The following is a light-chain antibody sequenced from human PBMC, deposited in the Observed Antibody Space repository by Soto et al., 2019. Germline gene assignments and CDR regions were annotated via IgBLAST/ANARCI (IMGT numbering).Light chain of an antibody. J-gene: IGKJ4*01. V-gene: IGKV1-5*03. CDR2: KAS. Sequence: DIQMTQSPSTLSASVGDRVTITCRASQSISNWLAWYQQKPGKAPNLLIYKASSLESGVPSRFSGSGSGTEFTLTISSLQTDDFATYYCQQYNTDPLTFGGGTKVEIK. CDR3: QQYNTDPLT. CDR1: QSISNW.